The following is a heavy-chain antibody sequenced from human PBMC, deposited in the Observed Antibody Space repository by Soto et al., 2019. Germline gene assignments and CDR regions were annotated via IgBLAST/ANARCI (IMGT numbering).Heavy chain of an antibody. CDR1: GYIFTGYY. J-gene: IGHJ4*02. CDR2: INPNSGGT. D-gene: IGHD6-19*01. CDR3: ARPLYSSSGY. Sequence: QVQLVQSGAEVKKPGASVKVSCKASGYIFTGYYMHWVRQAPGQGLEWMGWINPNSGGTNYAQRFQGRVTMTRDTSISTAYMELGRLRSYDTAVYYCARPLYSSSGYWGQGTLVTVSS. V-gene: IGHV1-2*02.